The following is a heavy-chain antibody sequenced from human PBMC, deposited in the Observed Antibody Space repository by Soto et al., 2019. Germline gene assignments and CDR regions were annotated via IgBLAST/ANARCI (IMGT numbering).Heavy chain of an antibody. D-gene: IGHD6-13*01. CDR1: GGSVTSYH. V-gene: IGHV4-59*02. J-gene: IGHJ5*02. CDR2: TSYTGNT. CDR3: ARDMQAGFTHPLGP. Sequence: LSLTFFVSGGSVTSYHWSWIRQFPGKGLEWIAYTSYTGNTNYNPSLQSRVTISLDTSKNQLSLKLTSMTAADTAVYYCARDMQAGFTHPLGPCDQRPRITVSS.